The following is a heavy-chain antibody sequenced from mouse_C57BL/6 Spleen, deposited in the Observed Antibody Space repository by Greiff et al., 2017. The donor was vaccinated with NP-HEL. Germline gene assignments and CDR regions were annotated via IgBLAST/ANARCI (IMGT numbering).Heavy chain of an antibody. D-gene: IGHD2-5*01. CDR1: GFTFSDYG. V-gene: IGHV5-17*01. Sequence: EVQLVGSGGGLVKPGGSLKLSCAASGFTFSDYGMHWVRQAPAKGLEWVAYISSGSSTIYYADTVKGRFTISRDNAKNTLFLQMTSLRSEDTAMYYCATAYYSNYGYFDYWGQGTTLTVSS. CDR2: ISSGSSTI. J-gene: IGHJ2*01. CDR3: ATAYYSNYGYFDY.